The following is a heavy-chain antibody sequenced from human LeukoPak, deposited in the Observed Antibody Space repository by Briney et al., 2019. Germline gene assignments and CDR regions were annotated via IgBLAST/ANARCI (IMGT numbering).Heavy chain of an antibody. V-gene: IGHV3-30*18. CDR2: ISYDGSNS. Sequence: GGSLRLSCAASGFTFSSYGMHWVRQAPGKGLEWVAVISYDGSNSYYADSVKGRFTISRENSKNTLYLQMNSLRAEDTAVYYCAKLLWFGEPYDYWGQGTLVTVSS. J-gene: IGHJ4*02. CDR1: GFTFSSYG. D-gene: IGHD3-10*01. CDR3: AKLLWFGEPYDY.